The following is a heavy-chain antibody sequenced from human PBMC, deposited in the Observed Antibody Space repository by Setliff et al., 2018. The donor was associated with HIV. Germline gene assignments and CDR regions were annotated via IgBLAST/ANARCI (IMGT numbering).Heavy chain of an antibody. CDR2: IYTSGST. Sequence: SETLSLTCAVSGYSISSGYYWGWIRQPAGKGLEWIGHIYTSGSTNYNPSLKSRVTISVDTSKKSLYLQMNSLRAEDTAVYFCARDLWISSSWTRFVFDIWDQGTMVTVSS. V-gene: IGHV4-61*09. CDR3: ARDLWISSSWTRFVFDI. J-gene: IGHJ3*02. CDR1: GYSISSGYY. D-gene: IGHD6-13*01.